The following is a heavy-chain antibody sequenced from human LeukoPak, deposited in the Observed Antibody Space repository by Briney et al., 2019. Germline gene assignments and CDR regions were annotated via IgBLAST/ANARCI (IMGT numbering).Heavy chain of an antibody. CDR2: IYWDDDK. V-gene: IGHV2-5*02. CDR3: AHIRYDYTRLDY. CDR1: GFSLSTSGVG. J-gene: IGHJ4*02. D-gene: IGHD4-11*01. Sequence: SGPTLVKPTQTLTLTCTFSGFSLSTSGVGVGWIRQPPGKALEWFALIYWDDDKRYSPSLKSRLTITKDTSKNQVVLTMTNMDPVDTATYYCAHIRYDYTRLDYWGQGTLVTVSS.